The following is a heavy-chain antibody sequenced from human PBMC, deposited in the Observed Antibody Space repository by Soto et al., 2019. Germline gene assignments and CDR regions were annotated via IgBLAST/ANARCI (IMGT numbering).Heavy chain of an antibody. CDR2: ISYSETT. J-gene: IGHJ3*01. CDR3: AGDGHAFDF. Sequence: QVQLQESGPGLLKPSETLSLTCTVSGGSISSGGYYWSWIRQLPGKGLEWIGFISYSETTYYTPTHKSRVTISVDTSKNQFSLKLSSVPAADTAVYYGAGDGHAFDFWGQGTMVTVSS. V-gene: IGHV4-31*03. CDR1: GGSISSGGYY.